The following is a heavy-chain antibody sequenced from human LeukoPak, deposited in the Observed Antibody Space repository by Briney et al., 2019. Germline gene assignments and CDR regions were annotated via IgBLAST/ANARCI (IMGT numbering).Heavy chain of an antibody. D-gene: IGHD2-2*02. CDR1: GGSFSGYY. CDR3: ARDPGGQKKRRQSNVVVPAAIKVGMDV. J-gene: IGHJ6*02. Sequence: SETLSLTCAVYGGSFSGYYWSWIRQPPGKGLEWIGEINHSGSTNYNPSLKSRVTISVDTSKNQFSLKLSSVTAADTAVYYCARDPGGQKKRRQSNVVVPAAIKVGMDVWGQGTTVTVSS. V-gene: IGHV4-34*01. CDR2: INHSGST.